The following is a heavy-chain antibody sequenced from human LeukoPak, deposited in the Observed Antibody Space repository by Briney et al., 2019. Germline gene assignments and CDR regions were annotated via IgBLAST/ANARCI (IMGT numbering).Heavy chain of an antibody. Sequence: PGGSLRLSCAASGFTFSSYALSWVRQAPGKGLEWVSGISGSGGSTYYADSVKGRFTISRDNSKNTLYLQMNSLRAEDTAVYYCAKAAVAGTRFTNFDYWGQEPWSPSPQ. CDR1: GFTFSSYA. J-gene: IGHJ4*01. CDR3: AKAAVAGTRFTNFDY. D-gene: IGHD3-10*01. V-gene: IGHV3-23*01. CDR2: ISGSGGST.